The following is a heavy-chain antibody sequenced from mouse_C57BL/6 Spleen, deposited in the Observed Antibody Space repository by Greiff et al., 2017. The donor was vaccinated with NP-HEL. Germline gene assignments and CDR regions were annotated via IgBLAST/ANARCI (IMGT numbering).Heavy chain of an antibody. V-gene: IGHV5-16*01. CDR2: INYDGSST. CDR1: GFTFSDYY. J-gene: IGHJ1*03. D-gene: IGHD2-4*01. Sequence: EVQRVESEGGLVQPGSSMKFSCTASGFTFSDYYMAWVRQVPEKGLEWVANINYDGSSTYYLDSLKSRFIISRDNAKNILYLQMSSLKSEDTATYYCAREDDYDWYFDVWGTGTTVTVSS. CDR3: AREDDYDWYFDV.